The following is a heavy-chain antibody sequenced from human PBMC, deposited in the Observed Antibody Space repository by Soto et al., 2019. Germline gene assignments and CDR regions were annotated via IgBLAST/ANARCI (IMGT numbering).Heavy chain of an antibody. Sequence: QVQLVESGGGVVQPGRSLRLSCAASGCTFSSYGMHWVRQAPGKGLEWVAVISYDGSNKYYADSVKGRFTISRDNSKNTLYLQMNSLRAEDTAVYYCAKPRVVVTAGDFDYWGQGTLVTVSS. D-gene: IGHD2-21*02. CDR2: ISYDGSNK. V-gene: IGHV3-30*18. CDR1: GCTFSSYG. CDR3: AKPRVVVTAGDFDY. J-gene: IGHJ4*02.